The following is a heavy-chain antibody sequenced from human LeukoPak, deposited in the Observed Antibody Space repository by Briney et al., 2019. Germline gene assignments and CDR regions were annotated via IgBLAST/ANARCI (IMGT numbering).Heavy chain of an antibody. CDR1: GGSISGYY. V-gene: IGHV4-59*08. Sequence: SETLSLTCTVSGGSISGYYWTWIRQPPGKGLEWIGYIYYSGSTNYNPSLKSRVTISIDTSKKQFSLKLSSVTAADTAVYYCARQGGSHLGIYFDYWGQGNLVTVSS. CDR2: IYYSGST. J-gene: IGHJ4*02. CDR3: ARQGGSHLGIYFDY. D-gene: IGHD1-26*01.